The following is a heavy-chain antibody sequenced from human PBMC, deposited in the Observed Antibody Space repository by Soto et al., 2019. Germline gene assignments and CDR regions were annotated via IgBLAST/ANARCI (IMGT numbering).Heavy chain of an antibody. J-gene: IGHJ4*02. CDR1: GYIFTNYY. D-gene: IGHD3-9*01. V-gene: IGHV1-46*01. Sequence: QVRLVQSGAEVKKPGASVKVSCKASGYIFTNYYIHWVRQAPGQGLEWMAIINPNGGSTNCAQEFQGRTTLTRNTSTSTVYMDLSSLTSEATAVYYCARGLSASDKRGQGTLVTVSS. CDR3: ARGLSASDK. CDR2: INPNGGST.